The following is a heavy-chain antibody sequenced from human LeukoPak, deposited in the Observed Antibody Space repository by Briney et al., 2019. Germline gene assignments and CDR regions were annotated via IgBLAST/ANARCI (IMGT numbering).Heavy chain of an antibody. Sequence: PSETLSLTCAVSGGSISSGGYSWSWIRQPPGKGLEWIGYIYHSGSTYYNPSLKSRVTISVDRSKNQFSLKLSSVTAADTAVYYCARVAAAGTVQGHFFDYWGQGTLVTVSS. CDR3: ARVAAAGTVQGHFFDY. D-gene: IGHD6-13*01. J-gene: IGHJ4*02. V-gene: IGHV4-30-2*01. CDR2: IYHSGST. CDR1: GGSISSGGYS.